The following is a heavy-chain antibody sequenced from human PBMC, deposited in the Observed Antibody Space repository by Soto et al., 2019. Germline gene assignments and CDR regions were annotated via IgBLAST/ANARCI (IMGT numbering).Heavy chain of an antibody. V-gene: IGHV1-69*13. CDR1: GGTFSSYA. D-gene: IGHD3-10*01. J-gene: IGHJ6*02. CDR3: AKHRWFGELLRYYYYYGMDV. CDR2: IIPIFGTA. Sequence: SVKVSCKASGGTFSSYAISWVRRAPGQGLEWMGGIIPIFGTANYAQKFQGRVTITADESTSTAYMELSSLRSEDTAVYYCAKHRWFGELLRYYYYYGMDVWGQGTTVTVSS.